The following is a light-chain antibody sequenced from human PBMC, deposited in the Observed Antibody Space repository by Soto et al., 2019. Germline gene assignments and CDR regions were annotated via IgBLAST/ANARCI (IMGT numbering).Light chain of an antibody. Sequence: QSVLTQPPSVSAAPGQRVTISCSGSSFNIGNNYVSWYQQLPGTAPKLLIYDTNKRPSGIPDRVSASKSGTSATLGITGLQTGDEVDYSCATWDKGGRVCVSGPGKNFTVL. CDR1: SFNIGNNY. CDR2: DTN. CDR3: ATWDKGGRVCV. V-gene: IGLV1-51*01. J-gene: IGLJ1*01.